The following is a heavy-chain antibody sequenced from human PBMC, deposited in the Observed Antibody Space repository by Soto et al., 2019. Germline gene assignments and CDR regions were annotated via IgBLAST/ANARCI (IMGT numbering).Heavy chain of an antibody. Sequence: GGSLRLSCAASGFTFRSFTMNWVRQAPGKGLEWVSTISSNSAYIYYTDALRGRFTISRDNAKNSLHLQMNSLRAEDTAVYYCTRDGSRDSSARGWFQPWGPGTLVTVSS. CDR1: GFTFRSFT. V-gene: IGHV3-21*01. CDR2: ISSNSAYI. D-gene: IGHD6-13*01. CDR3: TRDGSRDSSARGWFQP. J-gene: IGHJ5*02.